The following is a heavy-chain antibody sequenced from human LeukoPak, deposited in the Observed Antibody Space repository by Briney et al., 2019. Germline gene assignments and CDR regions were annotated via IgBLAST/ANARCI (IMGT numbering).Heavy chain of an antibody. Sequence: PSETLSLTCSVSGGSISPYYWSWIRQPPGKGLEWIGYIYYSGTTNYNPSLQSRVTISVATSKNQFSLKLSSVTAADTALYYCARDRASAGGFDYWGQGALVTVSS. D-gene: IGHD2-15*01. CDR1: GGSISPYY. J-gene: IGHJ4*02. CDR3: ARDRASAGGFDY. CDR2: IYYSGTT. V-gene: IGHV4-59*01.